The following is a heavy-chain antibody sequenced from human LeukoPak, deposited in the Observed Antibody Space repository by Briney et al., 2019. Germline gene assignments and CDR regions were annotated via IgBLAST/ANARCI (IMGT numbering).Heavy chain of an antibody. Sequence: SETLSLTCAVYGGSFSGYDWSWIRQPPGKGLEWIGEINHSGSTNYNPSLKSRVTISVDTSKNQCSLMLCSVTAADTIVYYCARVRITMVRGVITNFYYYYGMDVWGQGTTVTVSS. V-gene: IGHV4-34*01. CDR1: GGSFSGYD. CDR3: ARVRITMVRGVITNFYYYYGMDV. J-gene: IGHJ6*02. CDR2: INHSGST. D-gene: IGHD3-10*01.